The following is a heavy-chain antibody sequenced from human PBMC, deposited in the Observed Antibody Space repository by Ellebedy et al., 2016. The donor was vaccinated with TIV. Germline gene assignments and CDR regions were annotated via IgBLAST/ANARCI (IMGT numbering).Heavy chain of an antibody. CDR1: GFSFSYYG. CDR3: AKSFTANWFDP. V-gene: IGHV3-30*18. Sequence: PGGSLRLSCAASGFSFSYYGMHWVRQAQGKGLEWVAVISYDGSNKNYADSVKGRFTISRDNAKNSLYLQMNSLRAEYTAVYYCAKSFTANWFDPWGQGTLVTVSS. J-gene: IGHJ5*02. CDR2: ISYDGSNK.